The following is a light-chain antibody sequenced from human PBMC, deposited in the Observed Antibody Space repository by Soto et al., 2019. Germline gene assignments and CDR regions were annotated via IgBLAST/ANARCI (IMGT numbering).Light chain of an antibody. J-gene: IGLJ2*01. CDR1: SSDVGTYNL. V-gene: IGLV2-23*03. CDR3: CSYAGSSTFVV. Sequence: QSALTQPASVSGSPGQSITISCTGSSSDVGTYNLVSWYQHHPGKAPKLMIYEGTKRLSGVSNRFSGSKSGNTASLTISGLQAEDEADYYCCSYAGSSTFVVFGGGTKVTVL. CDR2: EGT.